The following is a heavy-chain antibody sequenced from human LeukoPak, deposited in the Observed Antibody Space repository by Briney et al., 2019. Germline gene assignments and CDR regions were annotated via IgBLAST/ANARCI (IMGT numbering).Heavy chain of an antibody. CDR3: AVGSGSYYNVDY. Sequence: ASVKVSCKVSGYTLTELSMHWVRQAPGKGLEWMGGFDPEDGETIYAQKFQGRVTMTEDTSTDTAYMELSSLRSEDTAVYYCAVGSGSYYNVDYWGQGTLVTVSS. D-gene: IGHD3-10*01. J-gene: IGHJ4*02. CDR2: FDPEDGET. V-gene: IGHV1-24*01. CDR1: GYTLTELS.